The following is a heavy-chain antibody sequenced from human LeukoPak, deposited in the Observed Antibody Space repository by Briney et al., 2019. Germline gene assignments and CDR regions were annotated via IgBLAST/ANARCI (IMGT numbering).Heavy chain of an antibody. CDR3: AKDPPRDSYGPYGMDV. J-gene: IGHJ6*02. CDR2: ISGSGGST. CDR1: GFTFSSYA. Sequence: GGSLRLSCAASGFTFSSYAMSWVRQAPEKGLEWVSAISGSGGSTYYADSVKGRFTISRDNSKNTLYLQMNSLRAEDTAVYYCAKDPPRDSYGPYGMDVWGQGTTVTVSS. V-gene: IGHV3-23*01. D-gene: IGHD5-18*01.